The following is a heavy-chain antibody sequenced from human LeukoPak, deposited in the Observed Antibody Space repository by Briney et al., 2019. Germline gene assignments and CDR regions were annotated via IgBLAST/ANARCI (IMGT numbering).Heavy chain of an antibody. CDR1: GYTFTSYA. CDR3: ARDRARGYSYGYWFDP. D-gene: IGHD5-18*01. CDR2: INAGNGNT. V-gene: IGHV1-3*01. Sequence: ASVKVSCKASGYTFTSYAMHWVRQAPGQRLEWMGWINAGNGNTKYSQKFQGRVTITRGTSASTAYMELSSLRSEDTAVYYCARDRARGYSYGYWFDPWGQGTLVTVSS. J-gene: IGHJ5*02.